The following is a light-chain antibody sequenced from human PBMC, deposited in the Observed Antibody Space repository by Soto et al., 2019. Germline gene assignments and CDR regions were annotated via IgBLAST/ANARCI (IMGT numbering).Light chain of an antibody. J-gene: IGLJ1*01. CDR2: EVS. CDR1: SRDVGGYNY. CDR3: SSYTSSSTPYV. V-gene: IGLV2-14*01. Sequence: QSALTQPASVSGSPGQSITISCTGTSRDVGGYNYVSWYQQHPGKAPKLMIYEVSNWPSGVSNRFSGSKSGNTASLTISGLQAEDEADYYCSSYTSSSTPYVFGTGTKLTVL.